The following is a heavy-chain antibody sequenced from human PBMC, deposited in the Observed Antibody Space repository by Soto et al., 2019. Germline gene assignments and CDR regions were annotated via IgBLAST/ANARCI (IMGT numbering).Heavy chain of an antibody. D-gene: IGHD6-19*01. V-gene: IGHV1-24*01. J-gene: IGHJ3*02. CDR2: FDPEDGET. CDR3: ATTWGIAVARDAFDI. Sequence: ASVKVSCKVSGYTLTELSMHWVRQAPGKGIEWMGGFDPEDGETIYAQKFQCRVTMTEDTSTDTAYMELSSLRSEDTAVYYCATTWGIAVARDAFDIWGQGTMVTVSS. CDR1: GYTLTELS.